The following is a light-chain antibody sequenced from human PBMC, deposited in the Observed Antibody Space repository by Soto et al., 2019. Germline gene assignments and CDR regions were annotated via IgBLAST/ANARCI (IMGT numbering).Light chain of an antibody. CDR2: DAS. Sequence: DIQMTQSPSALSASVGDRVTITCRASQSILNWLAWYQQKPGKAPKLLIYDASTLESGVPSRFSGTGSGTEFTFSITSLQPEDFGTYYCQQCYMGWTFGQGTKVAIK. CDR3: QQCYMGWT. J-gene: IGKJ1*01. CDR1: QSILNW. V-gene: IGKV1-5*01.